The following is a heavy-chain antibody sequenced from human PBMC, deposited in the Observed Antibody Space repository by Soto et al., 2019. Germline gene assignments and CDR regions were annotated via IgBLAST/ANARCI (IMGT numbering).Heavy chain of an antibody. V-gene: IGHV1-2*02. CDR2: INPNSGGT. CDR3: ARARMYYDILTGQNYYYYYGMDV. Sequence: ASVNVSCKASGYTFTGYYMHWVRQAPGQGLEWMGWINPNSGGTNYAQKFQGRVTMTRDTSISTAYMELSRLRSDDTAVYYCARARMYYDILTGQNYYYYYGMDVWGQGTTVTVSS. CDR1: GYTFTGYY. J-gene: IGHJ6*02. D-gene: IGHD3-9*01.